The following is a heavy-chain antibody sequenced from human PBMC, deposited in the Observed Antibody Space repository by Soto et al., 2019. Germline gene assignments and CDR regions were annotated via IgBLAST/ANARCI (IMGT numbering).Heavy chain of an antibody. Sequence: SETLSLTCTFSGFSISSYYWSWIRQPPGKGLEWIGYIYYSGSTNYNPSLKSRVTISVDTSKNQFSLRLTSVTAADTAVYYCARESRYCSGGSCYFLPGIDYWGQGTLVTVSS. J-gene: IGHJ4*02. CDR3: ARESRYCSGGSCYFLPGIDY. V-gene: IGHV4-59*01. CDR1: GFSISSYY. D-gene: IGHD2-15*01. CDR2: IYYSGST.